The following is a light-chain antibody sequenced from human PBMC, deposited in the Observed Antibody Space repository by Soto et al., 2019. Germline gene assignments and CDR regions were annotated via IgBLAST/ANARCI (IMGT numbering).Light chain of an antibody. V-gene: IGKV3-11*01. CDR3: QQRSNWPRIT. CDR2: DAS. CDR1: QSISSK. J-gene: IGKJ5*01. Sequence: EIMLTQSPATVSLSPGERATLSCRASQSISSKLAWYQQKPGQAPRLLIYDASNRATGIPARFSGSGSGTDFTLTISGLEPEDFALYYCQQRSNWPRITFGQGTRLEIK.